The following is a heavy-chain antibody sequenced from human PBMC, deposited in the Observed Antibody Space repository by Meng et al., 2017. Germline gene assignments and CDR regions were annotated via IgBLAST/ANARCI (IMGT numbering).Heavy chain of an antibody. J-gene: IGHJ5*02. CDR3: ADYYSSQPSFFDP. D-gene: IGHD3-10*01. Sequence: QVQLQESGPGLVKPSQTLSLTCTVSGGSIGSGGYYWSWIRQHPGKGLDGIGYIYYSRSTYYIPSLKRRVSISVDTSKNQFSLKAGAVTAAVAAVYYLADYYSSQPSFFDPGGQGTLVTVSS. CDR1: GGSIGSGGYY. CDR2: IYYSRST. V-gene: IGHV4-31*03.